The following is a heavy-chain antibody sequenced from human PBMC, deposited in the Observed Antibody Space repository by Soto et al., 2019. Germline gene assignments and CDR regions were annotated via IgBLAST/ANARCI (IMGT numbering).Heavy chain of an antibody. V-gene: IGHV3-23*01. CDR3: SKGGDIVTYGMDV. D-gene: IGHD2-15*01. Sequence: GGSLRLSCVGSGFRFSNYAMTWARQGPGRGLGWVSTISDSGSGTYYADSVKGRFNISRDNSKSTLYLQMHSLRAEDTAVYFCSKGGDIVTYGMDVWGQGTTVTVSS. J-gene: IGHJ6*02. CDR2: ISDSGSGT. CDR1: GFRFSNYA.